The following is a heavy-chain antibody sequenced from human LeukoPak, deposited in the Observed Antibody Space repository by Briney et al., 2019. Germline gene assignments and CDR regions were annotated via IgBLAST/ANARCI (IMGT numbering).Heavy chain of an antibody. J-gene: IGHJ4*02. CDR1: GGSFSGYY. D-gene: IGHD1-26*01. Sequence: KPSETLSLTCAVYGGSFSGYYWSWIRQPPGKGPEWIGEINHSGSTNYNPSLKSRVTISVDTSKNQFSLKLSSVTAADTAVYYCARHPLPRWGFDYWGQGTLVTVSS. CDR2: INHSGST. V-gene: IGHV4-34*01. CDR3: ARHPLPRWGFDY.